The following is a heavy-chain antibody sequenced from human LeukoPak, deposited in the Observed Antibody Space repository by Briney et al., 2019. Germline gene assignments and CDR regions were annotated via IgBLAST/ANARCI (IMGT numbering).Heavy chain of an antibody. CDR3: AREYYGGNPSYFDY. J-gene: IGHJ4*02. V-gene: IGHV4-31*03. D-gene: IGHD4-23*01. Sequence: PSETLSLTCTVSGGSISSGGYYWSWIRQHPGKGLEWIGYIYYSGSTYYNPSLKSRVTISVDTSKNQFSLKLSSVTAAGTAVYYCAREYYGGNPSYFDYWGQGTLVTVSS. CDR1: GGSISSGGYY. CDR2: IYYSGST.